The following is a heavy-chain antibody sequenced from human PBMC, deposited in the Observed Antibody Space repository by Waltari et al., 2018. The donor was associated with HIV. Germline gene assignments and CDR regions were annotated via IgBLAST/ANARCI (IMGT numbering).Heavy chain of an antibody. V-gene: IGHV3-7*01. CDR2: IRPDGNDK. Sequence: EVQLVESGGGLVQPGGSLRLSCAASGFTFTSDWMIWVRQVPGKGLEGVANIRPDGNDKYYVDSVKGRFTISRDNVKNSLYLQMNTLRAEDTAVYYCARGGGAAAGTVDYWGQGTLVTVSS. J-gene: IGHJ4*02. CDR3: ARGGGAAAGTVDY. CDR1: GFTFTSDW. D-gene: IGHD6-13*01.